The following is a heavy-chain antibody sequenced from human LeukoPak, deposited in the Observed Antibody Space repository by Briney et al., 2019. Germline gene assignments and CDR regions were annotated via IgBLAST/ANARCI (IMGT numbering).Heavy chain of an antibody. CDR3: ARVGYSFSINDWSRTGLGAYPTKYYYYMDV. CDR2: INPSGAT. Sequence: KHSQTLSLTCAVYGGSFSGYSWSWIRQPPGKGLEWIGKINPSGATNHNPSLMSRVSMSIDTSKNQISLRVSSVTAADTAVYYCARVGYSFSINDWSRTGLGAYPTKYYYYMDVWGKGTTVTVSS. D-gene: IGHD5-18*01. V-gene: IGHV4-34*01. J-gene: IGHJ6*03. CDR1: GGSFSGYS.